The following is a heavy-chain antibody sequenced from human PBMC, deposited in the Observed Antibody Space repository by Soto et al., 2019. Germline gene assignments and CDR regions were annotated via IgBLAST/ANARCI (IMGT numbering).Heavy chain of an antibody. CDR1: GGSISSSSYY. Sequence: SETLSLTCTVSGGSISSSSYYWGWIRQPPGKGLEWIGSIYYSGSTYYNPSLKSRVTISVDTSKNQFSLKLSSVTAADTAVYYCARHGDGDYFDYWGQGTLVTVSS. CDR3: ARHGDGDYFDY. V-gene: IGHV4-39*01. J-gene: IGHJ4*02. D-gene: IGHD4-17*01. CDR2: IYYSGST.